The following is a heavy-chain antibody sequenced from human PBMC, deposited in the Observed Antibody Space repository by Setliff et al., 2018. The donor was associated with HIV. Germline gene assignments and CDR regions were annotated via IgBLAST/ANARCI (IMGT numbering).Heavy chain of an antibody. J-gene: IGHJ4*02. CDR3: VRVPDY. Sequence: SETLSLTCTVSGTSISTGNWWHWVRQPPGKGLEWIGEIFNSGTTKYNPSLKSRVTISVDTSKNQFSLKLSSVTAADTAVYYCVRVPDYWGQGTLVTVSS. CDR2: IFNSGTT. CDR1: GTSISTGNW. V-gene: IGHV4-4*02.